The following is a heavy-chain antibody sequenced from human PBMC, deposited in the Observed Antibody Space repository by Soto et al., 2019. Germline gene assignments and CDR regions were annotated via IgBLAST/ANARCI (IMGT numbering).Heavy chain of an antibody. Sequence: ASVKVSCKASGGTFSSYAISWVRQAPGQGLEWMGGIIPIFGTANYAQKFQGRVTITADESTSTAYMELSSLRSEDTAVYYCARVGVRGSDYYYYYGMDVWGQGTTVTVS. D-gene: IGHD3-16*01. V-gene: IGHV1-69*13. CDR1: GGTFSSYA. CDR2: IIPIFGTA. CDR3: ARVGVRGSDYYYYYGMDV. J-gene: IGHJ6*02.